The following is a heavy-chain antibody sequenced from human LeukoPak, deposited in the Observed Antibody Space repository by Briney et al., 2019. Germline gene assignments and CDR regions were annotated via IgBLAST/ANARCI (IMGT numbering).Heavy chain of an antibody. D-gene: IGHD3-10*01. CDR2: INAGNGNT. CDR1: GYTFTSYA. CDR3: ARGEGTYGLLWFGELLGY. Sequence: APVKVSCKASGYTFTSYAMHWVRQAPGQRLEWMGWINAGNGNTKYSQKFQGRVTITRDTSASTAYMELSSLRSEDTAVYYCARGEGTYGLLWFGELLGYWGQGTLVTVSS. V-gene: IGHV1-3*01. J-gene: IGHJ4*02.